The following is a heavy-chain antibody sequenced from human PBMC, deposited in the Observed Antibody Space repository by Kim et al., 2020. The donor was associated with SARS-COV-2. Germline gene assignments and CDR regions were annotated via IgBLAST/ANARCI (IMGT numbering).Heavy chain of an antibody. CDR3: ASGSATVGRPFDY. CDR1: GGSFSGYY. J-gene: IGHJ4*02. V-gene: IGHV4-34*01. Sequence: SETLSLTCAVYGGSFSGYYWSWIRQPPGKGLEWIGEINHSGSTNYNPSLKSRVTISVDTSKNQFSLKLSSVTAADTAVYYCASGSATVGRPFDYWGQGTLVTVSS. CDR2: INHSGST.